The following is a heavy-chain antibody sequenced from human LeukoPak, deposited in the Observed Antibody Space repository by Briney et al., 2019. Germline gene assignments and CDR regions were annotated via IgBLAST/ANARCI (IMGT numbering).Heavy chain of an antibody. CDR3: ARGPSYYYGSGSYWLDY. CDR1: GFTFRNAG. J-gene: IGHJ4*02. CDR2: ISYDGSNK. V-gene: IGHV3-30*19. D-gene: IGHD3-10*01. Sequence: GGSLRLSCAVSGFTFRNAGMSWVRQAPGKGLEWVAVISYDGSNKYYADSVKGRFTISRDNSKNTLYLQMNSLRAEDTAVYYCARGPSYYYGSGSYWLDYWGQGTLVTVSS.